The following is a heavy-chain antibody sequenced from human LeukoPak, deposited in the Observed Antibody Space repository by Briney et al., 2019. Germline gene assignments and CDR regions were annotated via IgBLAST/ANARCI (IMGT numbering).Heavy chain of an antibody. J-gene: IGHJ6*02. CDR3: AKSVGAYYYGMDV. CDR1: GFTFSSYA. Sequence: GGSLRLFCAASGFTFSSYAMTWVRQALGKGLEWVSGISGSGSSTSYTESVKGRFTISRDISKNTLYLQMNSLRAEDTAVYYCAKSVGAYYYGMDVWGQGTTVTVSS. CDR2: ISGSGSST. V-gene: IGHV3-23*01.